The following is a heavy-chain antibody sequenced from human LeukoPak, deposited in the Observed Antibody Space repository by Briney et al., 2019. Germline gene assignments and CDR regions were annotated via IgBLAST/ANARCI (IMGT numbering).Heavy chain of an antibody. Sequence: GGSLRLSCAASGFSFSNYAMRWVRQAPGKGLEWVAIISYDGSNKYYADSVKGRFTISRDNFKNTLYLQMNSLRAEDTAVYYCAKDGYDSHEVDYWGQGTLVTVSS. V-gene: IGHV3-30*04. CDR2: ISYDGSNK. J-gene: IGHJ4*02. CDR1: GFSFSNYA. CDR3: AKDGYDSHEVDY. D-gene: IGHD2-2*03.